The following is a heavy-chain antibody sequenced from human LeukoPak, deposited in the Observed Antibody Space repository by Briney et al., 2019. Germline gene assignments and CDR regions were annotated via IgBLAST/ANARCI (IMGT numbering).Heavy chain of an antibody. CDR1: GGPISSYY. J-gene: IGHJ4*02. CDR2: ISYSGST. V-gene: IGHV4-59*01. D-gene: IGHD4-17*01. CDR3: ARVKEGEGTTAGIDY. Sequence: SETLSVTCTVSGGPISSYYWSWIRQPPGKGLEWIGYISYSGSTNYNPSLKSRVTISVDTSKNQFSLKLSSVTAADTAVCYCARVKEGEGTTAGIDYWGQGTLVTVSS.